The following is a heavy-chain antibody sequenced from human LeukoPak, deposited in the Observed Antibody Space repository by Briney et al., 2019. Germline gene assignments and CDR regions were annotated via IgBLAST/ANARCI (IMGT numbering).Heavy chain of an antibody. D-gene: IGHD2-2*02. CDR2: INPNSGGT. CDR3: ARGDIVVVPAAILGY. V-gene: IGHV1-2*02. CDR1: GYTLTGYY. Sequence: ASVKVSCKASGYTLTGYYIHWVRQAPGQGLAWMGWINPNSGGTNYAQKFQGRVTMTRDTSISTAYMELSRLRSDDTAVYYCARGDIVVVPAAILGYWGQGTLVTVSS. J-gene: IGHJ4*02.